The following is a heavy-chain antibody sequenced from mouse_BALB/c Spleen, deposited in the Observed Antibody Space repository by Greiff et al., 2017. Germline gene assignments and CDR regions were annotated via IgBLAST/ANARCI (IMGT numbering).Heavy chain of an antibody. CDR2: ILPGSGST. J-gene: IGHJ4*01. D-gene: IGHD2-1*01. Sequence: QVQLQQSGAELMKPGASVKISCKATGYTFSSYWIEWVKQRPGHGLEWIGEILPGSGSTNYNEKFKGKATFTADTSTNTAYMQLSSLTSEDSAVYYCARHSPMVTTCAMDYWGQGTSVTVSS. CDR3: ARHSPMVTTCAMDY. CDR1: GYTFSSYW. V-gene: IGHV1-9*01.